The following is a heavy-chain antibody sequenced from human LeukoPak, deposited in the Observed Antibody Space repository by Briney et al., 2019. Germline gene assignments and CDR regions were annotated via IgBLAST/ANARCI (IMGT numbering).Heavy chain of an antibody. J-gene: IGHJ5*02. CDR1: GYTFTSYD. V-gene: IGHV1-8*01. D-gene: IGHD3-10*01. CDR3: TRGSGSGGRDWFDP. Sequence: ASVKVSCKASGYTFTSYDFNWVRQAPGQGLEWMGWMNSNTGNTGYAQRFQGRVTMTRDTSISTAYMELSSLRSEDTAVYYCTRGSGSGGRDWFDPWGQGTLVTVSS. CDR2: MNSNTGNT.